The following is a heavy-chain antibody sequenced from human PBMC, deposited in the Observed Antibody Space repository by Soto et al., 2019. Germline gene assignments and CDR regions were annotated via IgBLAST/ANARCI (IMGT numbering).Heavy chain of an antibody. CDR3: AGGGITIFGVVIYYYYGMDV. CDR2: IYYSGST. CDR1: GGSVSSGIYY. Sequence: SETLSLTCTVSGGSVSSGIYYWSWIRHPPGNGLEWIGYIYYSGSTNYNPSLKSRVTISVYTSKNQFSLKLSSVTAADTAVYYCAGGGITIFGVVIYYYYGMDVWGQGTTVTVYS. D-gene: IGHD3-3*01. V-gene: IGHV4-61*01. J-gene: IGHJ6*02.